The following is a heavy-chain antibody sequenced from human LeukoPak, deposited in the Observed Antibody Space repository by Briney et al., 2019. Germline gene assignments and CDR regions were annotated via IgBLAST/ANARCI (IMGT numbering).Heavy chain of an antibody. CDR3: ARDPHCSGGSCYSSWFDP. J-gene: IGHJ5*02. Sequence: PSETLSLTCTVSGGSISNYYWSWIRQPPGKGLEWIGYIYYSGSTNYNPFLKSRVIISVDTSKNQFSLKLSSVTAADTAVYYCARDPHCSGGSCYSSWFDPWGQGTLVTVSS. D-gene: IGHD2-15*01. V-gene: IGHV4-59*01. CDR2: IYYSGST. CDR1: GGSISNYY.